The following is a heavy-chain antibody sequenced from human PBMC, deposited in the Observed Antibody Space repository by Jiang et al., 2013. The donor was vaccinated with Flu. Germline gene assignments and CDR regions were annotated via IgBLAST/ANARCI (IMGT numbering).Heavy chain of an antibody. CDR2: IASSSNFT. CDR1: GFTFSDNY. Sequence: VQLVESGGDLVKPGGSLRFSCTASGFTFSDNYMSWIRQAPGKGLEWVSYIASSSNFTKYTDSVKGRFTISRDNAKNSLYLQMDSLRAEDTAIYFCARGDQVVRHWGQGTLVTVSS. V-gene: IGHV3-11*06. CDR3: ARGDQVVRH. D-gene: IGHD6-13*01. J-gene: IGHJ4*02.